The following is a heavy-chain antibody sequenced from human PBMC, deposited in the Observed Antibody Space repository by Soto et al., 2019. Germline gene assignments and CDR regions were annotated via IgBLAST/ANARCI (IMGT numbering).Heavy chain of an antibody. J-gene: IGHJ4*02. CDR3: ARDHGPTVLMVYASIDY. CDR2: ISYDGSKK. Sequence: PGGSLRLSCAASGFSFSSYAMHWVRQAPGKGLEWVAVISYDGSKKYYADSVKGRFTISRDNSKNTLYLQMNSLRAEDTAVYYCARDHGPTVLMVYASIDYWGQGTLVTVSS. CDR1: GFSFSSYA. D-gene: IGHD2-8*01. V-gene: IGHV3-30-3*01.